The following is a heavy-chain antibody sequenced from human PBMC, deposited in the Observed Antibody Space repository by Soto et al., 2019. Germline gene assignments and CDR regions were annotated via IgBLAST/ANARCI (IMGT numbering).Heavy chain of an antibody. J-gene: IGHJ4*02. CDR1: GGSISSSSYY. D-gene: IGHD6-19*01. CDR3: ARESPPIIAVAGYHYFDY. V-gene: IGHV4-39*07. CDR2: IFYSGST. Sequence: SETLSLTCTVSGGSISSSSYYWGWIRQPPGKGLEWIGSIFYSGSTHYNPSLKSRVTISVDTSKNQFSLKLSSVTAADTAVYYCARESPPIIAVAGYHYFDYWGQGTLVTVSS.